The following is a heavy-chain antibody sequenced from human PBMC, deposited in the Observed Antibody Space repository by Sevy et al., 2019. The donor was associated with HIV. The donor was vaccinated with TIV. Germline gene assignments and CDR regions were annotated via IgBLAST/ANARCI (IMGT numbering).Heavy chain of an antibody. D-gene: IGHD6-19*01. CDR2: IYRNGNS. Sequence: SETLSLTCTVSGGSITSYSWSWIRQPAGKGLEWLGRIYRNGNSNYNPSLKSRFTMSVDTSKNQFSLKLTSVNAADTAVYFCARAGGASSGWVENWFGPWGQGTLVTVSS. J-gene: IGHJ5*02. CDR1: GGSITSYS. V-gene: IGHV4-4*07. CDR3: ARAGGASSGWVENWFGP.